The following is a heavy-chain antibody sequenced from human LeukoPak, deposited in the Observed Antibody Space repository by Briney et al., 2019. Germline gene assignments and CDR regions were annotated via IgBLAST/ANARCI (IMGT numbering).Heavy chain of an antibody. J-gene: IGHJ6*02. V-gene: IGHV3-21*01. CDR3: ARDSVGSPLLNWNYYYYYGMDV. CDR1: GFTFSSYS. CDR2: ISSSSSYI. Sequence: PGGSLRLSCAASGFTFSSYSMNWVRQAPGKELEWVSSISSSSSYIYYADSVKGRFTISRDNAKNSLYLQMNSLRAEDTAVYYCARDSVGSPLLNWNYYYYYGMDVWGQGTTVTVSS. D-gene: IGHD1-1*01.